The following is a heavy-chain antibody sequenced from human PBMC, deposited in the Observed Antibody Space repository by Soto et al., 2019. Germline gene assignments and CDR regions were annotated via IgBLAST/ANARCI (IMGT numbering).Heavy chain of an antibody. Sequence: QVQLVQSGAEEKKPGASVKVSCKASGYTFTSYAMHWVRQAPGQRLEWMGWINTGNGNTKYSQKFQGRVTVTSDTSESRACMYASSVRSEDTAVYYCARRGDGMDVWGQGPTVTVSS. J-gene: IGHJ6*02. D-gene: IGHD3-16*01. CDR3: ARRGDGMDV. V-gene: IGHV1-3*04. CDR2: INTGNGNT. CDR1: GYTFTSYA.